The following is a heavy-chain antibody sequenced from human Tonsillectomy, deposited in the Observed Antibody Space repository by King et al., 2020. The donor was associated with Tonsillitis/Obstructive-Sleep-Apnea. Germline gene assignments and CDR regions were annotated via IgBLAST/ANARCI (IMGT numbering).Heavy chain of an antibody. D-gene: IGHD6-19*01. Sequence: EVQLVESGGVVVQSGGSLRLSCAASGFTFDDYTMHWVRQAPGKGLEWVSLISWDGGSTYYADSVKGRFTISRDNSKNSLYLQMNSLRTEDTALYYCAKDTGDSSGWSDAFDIWGQGTMVTVSS. CDR1: GFTFDDYT. V-gene: IGHV3-43*01. CDR3: AKDTGDSSGWSDAFDI. CDR2: ISWDGGST. J-gene: IGHJ3*02.